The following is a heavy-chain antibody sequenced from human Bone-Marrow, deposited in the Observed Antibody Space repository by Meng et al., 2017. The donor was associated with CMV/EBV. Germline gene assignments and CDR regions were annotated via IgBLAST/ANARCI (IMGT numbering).Heavy chain of an antibody. Sequence: GSLRLSCAVSGSSVSRGYYWAWIRQPPGKRLEWIGSIADSRNTYYTPSLQSRLTISVDTSKNQFSLRPTSVTAADTAVYYCAREVGAPYFDMWGQGTMVTVSS. D-gene: IGHD1-26*01. J-gene: IGHJ3*02. CDR1: GSSVSRGYY. CDR2: IADSRNT. CDR3: AREVGAPYFDM. V-gene: IGHV4-38-2*02.